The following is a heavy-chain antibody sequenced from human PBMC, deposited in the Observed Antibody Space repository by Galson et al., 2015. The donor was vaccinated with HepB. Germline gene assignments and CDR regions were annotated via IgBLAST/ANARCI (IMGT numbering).Heavy chain of an antibody. Sequence: SLRLSCAASGFTFSSSAMHWARQAPGKGLEYVSAINSNGGSTYYADSVKGRFTISRDNSKNTLYLQMSSLRAEDTAVYYCVSSRTRGDASSWYDGGGYYFDYWGQGTLVTVSS. D-gene: IGHD6-13*01. V-gene: IGHV3-64D*06. CDR2: INSNGGST. CDR1: GFTFSSSA. CDR3: VSSRTRGDASSWYDGGGYYFDY. J-gene: IGHJ4*02.